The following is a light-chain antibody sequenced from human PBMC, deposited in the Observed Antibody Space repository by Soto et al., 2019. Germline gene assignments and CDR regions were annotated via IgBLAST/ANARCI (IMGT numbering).Light chain of an antibody. CDR1: QSISNY. CDR2: AAS. V-gene: IGKV1-39*01. Sequence: DIQMTQSPSSLSASVGDRVTITCRACQSISNYLNWYQQKPGKAPKLLMFAASSFQGGVTSRFSGGGSGSDFTLTISSLQPEDLATYYCQQSYSTPRTSGQGTKVEIK. CDR3: QQSYSTPRT. J-gene: IGKJ1*01.